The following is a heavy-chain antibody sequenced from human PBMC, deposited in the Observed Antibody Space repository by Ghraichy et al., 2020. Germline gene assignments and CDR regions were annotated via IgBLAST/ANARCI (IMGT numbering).Heavy chain of an antibody. D-gene: IGHD6-6*01. V-gene: IGHV1-18*01. CDR3: ARDLAARTGYFDY. CDR1: GYTFTTYG. Sequence: ASVKVSCKASGYTFTTYGNSWVRQAPGQWLEWMGWISAYTNYAQKLQGRVTMTTDTSTSTAYLELRSLRSDDTAIYYCARDLAARTGYFDYWGQGTLVTVSS. J-gene: IGHJ4*02. CDR2: ISAYT.